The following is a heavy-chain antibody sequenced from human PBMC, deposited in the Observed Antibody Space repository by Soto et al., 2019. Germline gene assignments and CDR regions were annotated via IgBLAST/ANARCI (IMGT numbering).Heavy chain of an antibody. Sequence: QVQLVQSGAEVKKPGASVKVSCKASGYSFTSYGISWVRQAPGQGLEWMGWISAYNGNTNYAQKPKGRVTMTPDTSTSTAYMELRSLRSDDSAGYYWARDNGFGESDVWGQGTTVTVSS. CDR2: ISAYNGNT. J-gene: IGHJ6*02. CDR3: ARDNGFGESDV. V-gene: IGHV1-18*01. CDR1: GYSFTSYG. D-gene: IGHD3-10*01.